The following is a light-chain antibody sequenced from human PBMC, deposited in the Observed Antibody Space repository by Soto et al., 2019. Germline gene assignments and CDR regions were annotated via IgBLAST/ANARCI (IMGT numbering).Light chain of an antibody. V-gene: IGLV2-14*01. CDR1: SSDVGGYNY. CDR2: DVS. Sequence: QSALTRPASVSGCPGQSITISCTGTSSDVGGYNYVSWYQQHPGKAPKLMIYDVSNRPSGVSNRFSGSKSGNTASLTISGLQAEDEADYYCSSYTSSSPVVFGGGTKVTVL. J-gene: IGLJ2*01. CDR3: SSYTSSSPVV.